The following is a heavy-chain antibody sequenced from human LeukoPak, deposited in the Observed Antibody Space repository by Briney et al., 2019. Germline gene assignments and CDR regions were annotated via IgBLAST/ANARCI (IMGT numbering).Heavy chain of an antibody. Sequence: SVKVSCKASGGTFSSYAISWVRQAPGQGLEWMGGIIPIFGTANYAQKFQGRVTITTDESTSTAYMELSSLRSEDTAVYYCARGKTMTTVFYFDYWGQGTLVTVSS. CDR1: GGTFSSYA. CDR3: ARGKTMTTVFYFDY. J-gene: IGHJ4*02. V-gene: IGHV1-69*05. CDR2: IIPIFGTA. D-gene: IGHD4-11*01.